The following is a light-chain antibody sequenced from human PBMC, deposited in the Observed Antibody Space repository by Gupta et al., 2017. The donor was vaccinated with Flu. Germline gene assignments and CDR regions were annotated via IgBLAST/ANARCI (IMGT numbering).Light chain of an antibody. J-gene: IGKJ3*01. V-gene: IGKV3-20*01. CDR2: GAS. CDR1: QSLSNSN. Sequence: EIVLTQSPGTLSLSPGERATLSCRASQSLSNSNLAWYQQRPGQAPRLLMYGASTRAAGIPDRFSGSGSGTDFTLTISRLEPDDFAVYHCQQDGSSPFTFGHGTKVDIK. CDR3: QQDGSSPFT.